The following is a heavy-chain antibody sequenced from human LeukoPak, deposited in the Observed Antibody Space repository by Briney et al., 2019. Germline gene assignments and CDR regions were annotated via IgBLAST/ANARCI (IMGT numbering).Heavy chain of an antibody. V-gene: IGHV3-23*01. CDR3: ARGRVDYSSSLTYFHY. D-gene: IGHD6-6*01. J-gene: IGHJ4*02. Sequence: GGSLRLSCAASGFTFSSYAMSWVRQAPGKGLEWVSGISGSGVGTYYADSVKGRFTIYRDSSKNTLYLQMNSLRAEDTALYYCARGRVDYSSSLTYFHYWGQGTLVTVSP. CDR1: GFTFSSYA. CDR2: ISGSGVGT.